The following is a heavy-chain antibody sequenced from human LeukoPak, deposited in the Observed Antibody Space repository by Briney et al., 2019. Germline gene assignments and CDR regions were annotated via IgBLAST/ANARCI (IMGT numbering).Heavy chain of an antibody. V-gene: IGHV3-23*01. Sequence: GGSLRLSCAASGFTFSSYAMSWVRQAPGKGLEWVSAISASGDSTYNADSVKGRFAISRDNSKNTLYLQMNSLRAEDTAVYYCAKGYYSDSTRYSRKGFVFDYWGQGTLVTVSS. CDR1: GFTFSSYA. CDR3: AKGYYSDSTRYSRKGFVFDY. CDR2: ISASGDST. D-gene: IGHD3-22*01. J-gene: IGHJ4*02.